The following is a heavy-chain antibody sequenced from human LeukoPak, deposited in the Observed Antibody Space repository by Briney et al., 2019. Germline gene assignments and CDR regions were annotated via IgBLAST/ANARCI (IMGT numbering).Heavy chain of an antibody. CDR2: IIPIFGRA. Sequence: SVKVSCKASGGTFSSYAISWVRQAPGQGLEWMGRIIPIFGRADYAQKFQGRVTITADKSTSTAYMELSSLRSEDTAVYYCARLSQSGNWNYYGMDVWGQGTTVTVSS. J-gene: IGHJ6*02. CDR3: ARLSQSGNWNYYGMDV. D-gene: IGHD1-1*01. V-gene: IGHV1-69*04. CDR1: GGTFSSYA.